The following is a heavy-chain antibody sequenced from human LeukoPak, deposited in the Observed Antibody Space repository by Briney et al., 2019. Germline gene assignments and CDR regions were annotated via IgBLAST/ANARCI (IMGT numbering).Heavy chain of an antibody. CDR1: GYSISSGYY. CDR3: ARAKGSGWYPRGAFDI. D-gene: IGHD6-19*01. J-gene: IGHJ3*02. V-gene: IGHV4-38-2*02. Sequence: PSETLSLTCTVSGYSISSGYYWGWIRQPPGKGLEWIGSIYHSGSTYYNPSLKSRVTISVDTSKNQFSLKLSSVTAADTAVYYCARAKGSGWYPRGAFDIWGQGTMVTVSS. CDR2: IYHSGST.